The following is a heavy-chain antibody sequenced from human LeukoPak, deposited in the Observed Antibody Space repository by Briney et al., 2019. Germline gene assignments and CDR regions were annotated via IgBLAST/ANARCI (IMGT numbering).Heavy chain of an antibody. D-gene: IGHD3-3*01. V-gene: IGHV6-1*01. CDR1: GDSVSSNNAA. J-gene: IGHJ6*03. CDR2: TYYRSRWYN. CDR3: ARDYDSSKRGFYFYMDV. Sequence: SQTLSLTCANSGDSVSSNNAAWNWMRQSPSRGLEWLGRTYYRSRWYNDYAVSVKSRVIISPDTSKNPFSLQLNSVSPEDTALYFCARDYDSSKRGFYFYMDVWGKGTTVTVSS.